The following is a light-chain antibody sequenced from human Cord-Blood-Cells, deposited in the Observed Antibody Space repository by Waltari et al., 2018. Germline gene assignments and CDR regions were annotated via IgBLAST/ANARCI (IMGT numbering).Light chain of an antibody. CDR1: QGVSTN. J-gene: IGKJ4*01. Sequence: EIVLTLSSATLSLCLGARATRSCRASQGVSTNLAWYQQKPGPTPKLLIYSASTRATGIPARFSGSGSVTVFTLTISSLQSEDFSVYYCHQYNNWPPLTFGGGTNVEIK. V-gene: IGKV3-15*01. CDR2: SAS. CDR3: HQYNNWPPLT.